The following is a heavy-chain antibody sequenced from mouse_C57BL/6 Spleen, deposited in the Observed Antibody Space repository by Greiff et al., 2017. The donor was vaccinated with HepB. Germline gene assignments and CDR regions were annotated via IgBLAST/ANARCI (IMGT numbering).Heavy chain of an antibody. CDR3: ARQRGSAWFAY. V-gene: IGHV5-6*01. Sequence: EVKLVESGGDLVKPGGSLKLSCAASGFTFSSYGMSWVRQTPDKRLEWVATISSGGSYTYYPDSVKGRFTISRDNAKNTLYLQMSSLKAEDTAMYDCARQRGSAWFAYWGQGTLVTVSA. J-gene: IGHJ3*01. CDR2: ISSGGSYT. CDR1: GFTFSSYG.